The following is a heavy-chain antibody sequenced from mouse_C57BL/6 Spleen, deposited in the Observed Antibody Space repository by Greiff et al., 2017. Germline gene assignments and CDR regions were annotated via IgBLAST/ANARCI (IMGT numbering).Heavy chain of an antibody. Sequence: QVQLQQPGAELVKPGASVKLSCKASGYTFTSYWMHWVKQRPGQGLEWIGMIHPNSGSTNYNEKFKSKATLTVDKSSSTAYMQLSSLTSDDSAVYYCSKKAGYDYDRYYYAMDYWGQGTSVTVSS. D-gene: IGHD2-4*01. CDR1: GYTFTSYW. V-gene: IGHV1-64*01. CDR2: IHPNSGST. J-gene: IGHJ4*01. CDR3: SKKAGYDYDRYYYAMDY.